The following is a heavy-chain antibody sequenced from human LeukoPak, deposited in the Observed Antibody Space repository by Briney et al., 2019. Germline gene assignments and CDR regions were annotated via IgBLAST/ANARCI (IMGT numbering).Heavy chain of an antibody. CDR1: GGSISSNNYY. V-gene: IGHV4-61*02. CDR2: IYTSGST. J-gene: IGHJ3*01. D-gene: IGHD6-13*01. CDR3: ARDLAAAGTYAFDF. Sequence: SETLSLTCTVSGGSISSNNYYRSWIRQPAGKGLEWIGRIYTSGSTNYNPSLKSRVTMSVDTSKNQFSLKLSSVTAADTAVYYCARDLAAAGTYAFDFWGQGTMVTVSS.